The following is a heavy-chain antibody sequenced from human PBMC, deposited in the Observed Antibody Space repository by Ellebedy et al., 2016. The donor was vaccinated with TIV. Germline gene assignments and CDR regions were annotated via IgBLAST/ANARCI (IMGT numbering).Heavy chain of an antibody. CDR2: INSDGSST. CDR3: AREGNWGRHYGMDV. V-gene: IGHV3-74*01. J-gene: IGHJ6*02. CDR1: GFTFSSYW. Sequence: GGSLRLSCAASGFTFSSYWMHWVRQAPGKGLVWVSRINSDGSSTSYADSVKGRFTISRDNAKNTLYLQMNSLRAEDTAVYYCAREGNWGRHYGMDVWGQGTTVTVSS. D-gene: IGHD7-27*01.